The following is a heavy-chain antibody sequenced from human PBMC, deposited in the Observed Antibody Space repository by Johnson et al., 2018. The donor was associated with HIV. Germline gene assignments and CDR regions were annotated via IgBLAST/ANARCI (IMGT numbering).Heavy chain of an antibody. D-gene: IGHD1-26*01. CDR2: IRYDGSNK. Sequence: QVQLVESGGGLVQPGGSLRLSCTVSGFTFSSYGMHWVRQAPGKGLEWVAFIRYDGSNKYYADSVKGRFTISRDNSKNTLYLQMNSLRAEDTAVYYCAKDRLVGATGDAFDIWGQGTMVTVSS. J-gene: IGHJ3*02. CDR3: AKDRLVGATGDAFDI. V-gene: IGHV3-30*02. CDR1: GFTFSSYG.